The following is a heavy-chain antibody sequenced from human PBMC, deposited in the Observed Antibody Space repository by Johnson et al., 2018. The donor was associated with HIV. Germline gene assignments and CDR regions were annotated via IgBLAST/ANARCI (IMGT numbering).Heavy chain of an antibody. CDR2: INWNGGRT. CDR3: VRGGLGYQNFHDPFDV. J-gene: IGHJ3*01. CDR1: GFRFDDYG. D-gene: IGHD3-16*02. V-gene: IGHV3-20*04. Sequence: EVQLVESGGGVVRPGGSLRLSCAVAGFRFDDYGMSWVRQAPGKGLEWISTINWNGGRTGYVDSLKGRFTISRDNAKNSLYLQMDSLRPEDTALYYCVRGGLGYQNFHDPFDVWCQGTVVTVSS.